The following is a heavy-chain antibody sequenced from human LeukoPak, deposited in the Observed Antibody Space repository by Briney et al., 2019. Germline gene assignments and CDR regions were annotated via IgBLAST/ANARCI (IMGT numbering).Heavy chain of an antibody. J-gene: IGHJ6*02. D-gene: IGHD6-13*01. CDR3: TKDGAAGAPPEVMAV. Sequence: PGESLRLSCTASGFTFSNYYMTWVRQAPGKGLEWVANINHDGIEKNYVDSVRGRFTISRDNTKSSLYLHMDSLRAEDTAVYYCTKDGAAGAPPEVMAVWGQGTTVTVSS. CDR1: GFTFSNYY. V-gene: IGHV3-7*01. CDR2: INHDGIEK.